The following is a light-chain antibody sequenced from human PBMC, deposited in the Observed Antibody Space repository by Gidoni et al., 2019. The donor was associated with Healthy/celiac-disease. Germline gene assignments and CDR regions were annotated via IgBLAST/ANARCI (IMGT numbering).Light chain of an antibody. J-gene: IGKJ4*01. CDR2: AAS. V-gene: IGKV1-27*01. Sequence: DNQMTQSPSSLSASVGDRVTITCRASQGISNYLAWYQQKPGKVPKLLIYAASTLQSGVPSRFSGSGSGTDFTLTISSLQPEDVATYYCQKYNSAPPLTFXGXTKVEIK. CDR3: QKYNSAPPLT. CDR1: QGISNY.